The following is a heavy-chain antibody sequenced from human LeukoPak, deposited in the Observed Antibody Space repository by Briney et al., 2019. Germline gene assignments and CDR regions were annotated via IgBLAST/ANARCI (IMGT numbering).Heavy chain of an antibody. J-gene: IGHJ4*02. V-gene: IGHV1-46*01. CDR1: GYTFSSYY. Sequence: ASVKVSCKASGYTFSSYYMHWVRQAPGQGLEWMGIINPSGGSTSYVQKFQGRVTMTRDTSISTAYMELSRLRSDDTAVYYCAREMTTIENDYWGQGTLVTVSS. CDR2: INPSGGST. CDR3: AREMTTIENDY. D-gene: IGHD5-24*01.